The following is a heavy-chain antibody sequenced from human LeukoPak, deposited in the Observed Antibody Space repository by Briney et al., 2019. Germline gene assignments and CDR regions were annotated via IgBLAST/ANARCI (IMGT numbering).Heavy chain of an antibody. CDR3: TTEGTVTTPLDY. V-gene: IGHV3-15*01. Sequence: GGSLRLSCAASGFTFSNAWMGWVRQAPGKGLKWVGRIKSKTDGGTTDYAAPVKGRFTISRDDSKNTLYLQMNSLKTEDTAVYYCTTEGTVTTPLDYWGQGTLVTVSS. J-gene: IGHJ4*02. D-gene: IGHD4-17*01. CDR2: IKSKTDGGTT. CDR1: GFTFSNAW.